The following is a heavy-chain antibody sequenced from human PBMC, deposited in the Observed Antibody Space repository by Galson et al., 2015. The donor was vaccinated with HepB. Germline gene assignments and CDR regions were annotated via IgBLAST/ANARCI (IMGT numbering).Heavy chain of an antibody. V-gene: IGHV3-49*03. CDR3: TREPGEPWLVPSYYFDY. CDR2: IRAKASGGTR. Sequence: SLRLSCAVSGFTFDDYAMSWFRQAPRKGLEWVGLIRAKASGGTRQYAASVKGRFTISRDDSKSIAYLQMNSLKTEDTAMYYCTREPGEPWLVPSYYFDYWGQGTLVTVSS. J-gene: IGHJ4*02. D-gene: IGHD6-19*01. CDR1: GFTFDDYA.